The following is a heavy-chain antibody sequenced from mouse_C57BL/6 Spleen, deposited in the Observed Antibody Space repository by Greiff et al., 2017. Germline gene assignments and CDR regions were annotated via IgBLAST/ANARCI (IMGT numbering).Heavy chain of an antibody. CDR2: ISSGSSTI. D-gene: IGHD1-1*01. J-gene: IGHJ2*01. V-gene: IGHV5-17*01. CDR1: GFTFSDYG. Sequence: EVKVVESGGGLVKPGGSLKLSCAASGFTFSDYGMHWVRQAPEKGLEWVAYISSGSSTIYYADTVKGRFTISRDNAKNTLFLQMTSLRSEDTAMYYCARDYYGSSRLFDYWGQGTTLTVSS. CDR3: ARDYYGSSRLFDY.